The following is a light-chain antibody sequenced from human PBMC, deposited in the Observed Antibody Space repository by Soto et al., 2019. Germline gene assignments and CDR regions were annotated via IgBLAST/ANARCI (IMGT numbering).Light chain of an antibody. CDR2: GAS. J-gene: IGKJ1*01. CDR1: QSVSNNY. Sequence: EIVLTQSPGTLSLSPGERATLSCRASQSVSNNYLAWYQQKPGQAPRLLIYGASNRATGIPDRFSGSGSGTDFTLTISRREPEDFAVYYCQQYGSSGTFGQGPKVEIK. V-gene: IGKV3-20*01. CDR3: QQYGSSGT.